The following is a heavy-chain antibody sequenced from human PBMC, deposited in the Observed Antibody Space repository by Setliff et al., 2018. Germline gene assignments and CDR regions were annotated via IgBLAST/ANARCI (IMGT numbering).Heavy chain of an antibody. J-gene: IGHJ4*02. V-gene: IGHV1-2*04. CDR1: GYTFTDYY. CDR3: ARVQLEEMATIFLDY. D-gene: IGHD5-12*01. Sequence: ASVKVSCKASGYTFTDYYMHWVRQAPGQGLEWMGWINPNSAGTNYAQKFRGWVTMTRDTSINTDYTDVSRLRSDDTAVYYCARVQLEEMATIFLDYWGQGTLVTVSS. CDR2: INPNSAGT.